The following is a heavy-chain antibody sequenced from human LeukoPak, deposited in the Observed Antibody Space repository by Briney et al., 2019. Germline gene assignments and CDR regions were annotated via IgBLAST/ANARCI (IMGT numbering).Heavy chain of an antibody. V-gene: IGHV4-34*01. D-gene: IGHD5-24*01. Sequence: SETLSLTCAVYGGSFSGYYWSWIRQPPGKGLEWIGEINHSGSTNYNPSLKSRVTISVDTSKNQFSLKLSSVTAADTAVYYCARGGGDGYNFKNTASWGAVDYWGQGTLVTVSS. CDR1: GGSFSGYY. J-gene: IGHJ4*02. CDR2: INHSGST. CDR3: ARGGGDGYNFKNTASWGAVDY.